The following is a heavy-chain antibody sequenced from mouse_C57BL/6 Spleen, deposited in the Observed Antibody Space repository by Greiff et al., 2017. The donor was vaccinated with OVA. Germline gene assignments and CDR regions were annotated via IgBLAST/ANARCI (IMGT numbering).Heavy chain of an antibody. J-gene: IGHJ3*01. V-gene: IGHV1-15*01. Sequence: VQLQQSGAELVRPGASVTLSCKASGYTFTDYEMHWVKQTPVHGLEWIGAIDPETGGTAYNQKFKGKAILTADKSSSTAYIELRSLTSEDSAVYYCTSTTDPCCAHWGQGSLVSVS. D-gene: IGHD1-1*01. CDR1: GYTFTDYE. CDR2: IDPETGGT. CDR3: TSTTDPCCAH.